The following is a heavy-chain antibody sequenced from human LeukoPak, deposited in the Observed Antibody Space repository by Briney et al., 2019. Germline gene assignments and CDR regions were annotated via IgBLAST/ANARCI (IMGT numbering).Heavy chain of an antibody. V-gene: IGHV1-18*04. CDR2: ISAYNGNT. CDR3: ARDRVRITMVRGAINFDY. J-gene: IGHJ4*02. D-gene: IGHD3-10*01. CDR1: GYTFTSYG. Sequence: ASVKVSCKASGYTFTSYGISWVRQAPGQGLEWMGWISAYNGNTNYAQKLQGRVTMTTDTSTSTAYMELRSLRSDDTAVYYCARDRVRITMVRGAINFDYWGQGTLGTVSS.